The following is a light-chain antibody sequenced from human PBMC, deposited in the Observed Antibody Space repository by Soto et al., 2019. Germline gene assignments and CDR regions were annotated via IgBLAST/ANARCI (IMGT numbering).Light chain of an antibody. Sequence: QSVLTQPPSASGTPGQRVTISCSGSSSNIGSNYVYWYQQLPGTAPKLLIYRNNQRPSGVPDRFYGSKSGTSASLAISGLGYEDEADYYCAAWDDSLSGRVFGTGTKLTVL. V-gene: IGLV1-47*01. CDR1: SSNIGSNY. CDR2: RNN. CDR3: AAWDDSLSGRV. J-gene: IGLJ1*01.